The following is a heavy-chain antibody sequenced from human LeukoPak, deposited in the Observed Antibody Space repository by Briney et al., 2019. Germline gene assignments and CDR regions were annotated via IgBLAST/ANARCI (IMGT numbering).Heavy chain of an antibody. D-gene: IGHD3-3*01. V-gene: IGHV4-59*08. Sequence: SETLSLTCTVSGGSISSYYWSWIRQPPGKGLEWIGYIYYSGSTNYNPSLKSRVTISVDTSKNQFSLKLSSVTAADTAVYYCARPFWSGYSYGMDVWGQGTTATVSS. CDR3: ARPFWSGYSYGMDV. CDR2: IYYSGST. CDR1: GGSISSYY. J-gene: IGHJ6*02.